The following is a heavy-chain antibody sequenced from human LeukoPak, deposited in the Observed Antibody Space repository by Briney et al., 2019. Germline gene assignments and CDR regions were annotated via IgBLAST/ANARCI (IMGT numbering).Heavy chain of an antibody. CDR1: GGSISSSSYY. J-gene: IGHJ5*02. CDR3: ARDWHSGWHPPTNWFDP. V-gene: IGHV4-39*07. Sequence: SETLSLTCTVSGGSISSSSYYWGWIRQPPGKGLEWIGSIYYSGSTYYNPSLKSRVTISADTSKNQFSLKLSSVTAADTAVYYCARDWHSGWHPPTNWFDPWGQGTLVTVSS. CDR2: IYYSGST. D-gene: IGHD3-10*01.